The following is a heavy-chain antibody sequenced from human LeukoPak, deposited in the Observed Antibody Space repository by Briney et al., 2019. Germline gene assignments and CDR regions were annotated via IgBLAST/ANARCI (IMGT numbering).Heavy chain of an antibody. Sequence: PGGSLRLSCAASGFTFSSYAMSWVRQAPGKGLEWVSAISGSGLSTYYADSVKGRFTISRDNSENTLYLQMNTLRAEDTAVYYCASAEGYSYAEGAFDIWGQGTMVTVSS. CDR3: ASAEGYSYAEGAFDI. V-gene: IGHV3-23*01. D-gene: IGHD5-18*01. J-gene: IGHJ3*02. CDR2: ISGSGLST. CDR1: GFTFSSYA.